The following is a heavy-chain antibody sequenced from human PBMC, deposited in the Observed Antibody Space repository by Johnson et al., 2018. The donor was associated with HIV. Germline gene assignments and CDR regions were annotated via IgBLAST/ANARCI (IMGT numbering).Heavy chain of an antibody. J-gene: IGHJ3*02. V-gene: IGHV3-30*03. D-gene: IGHD3-10*01. CDR2: IPFDGSNI. CDR3: ARDRLLWFRELWPHDALDI. CDR1: GFAFSNYG. Sequence: QVQLVESGGGVVQPGNSLRLSCAASGFAFSNYGMHWVRQAPGKGLEWVAVIPFDGSNIKYVNSVKGRLTISRDNSKNTLYLQLDNLRPEDTAVYYCARDRLLWFRELWPHDALDIWGQGTMVTVSS.